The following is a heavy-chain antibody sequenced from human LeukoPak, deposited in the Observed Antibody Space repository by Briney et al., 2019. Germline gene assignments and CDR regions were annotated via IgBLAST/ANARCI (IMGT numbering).Heavy chain of an antibody. D-gene: IGHD2-21*01. J-gene: IGHJ4*02. CDR3: ARDGRQYCGGDCYPA. CDR1: GGSISSYY. CDR2: IYTSGST. V-gene: IGHV4-4*07. Sequence: RTSETLSLTCTVSGGSISSYYWSWIRQPAGKGLEWIGRIYTSGSTNYNPSLKSRVTMSVDTSKNQFSLKLSSVTAADTAVYYCARDGRQYCGGDCYPAWGQETLVTVSS.